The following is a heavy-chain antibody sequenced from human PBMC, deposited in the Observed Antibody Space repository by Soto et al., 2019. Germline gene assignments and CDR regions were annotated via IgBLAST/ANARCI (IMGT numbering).Heavy chain of an antibody. CDR2: ISDSGTTI. CDR1: GFIFSNYE. D-gene: IGHD2-8*02. V-gene: IGHV3-48*03. CDR3: VKEYCTGGTCFDAFDL. J-gene: IGHJ3*01. Sequence: ELQLGESGGGLVQPGGSLTLSCAASGFIFSNYEVDWVRQAPGKGLEWISYISDSGTTISYAASMKGRFTISRDDAKNSLYLQMNNLRAEDTAVYFCVKEYCTGGTCFDAFDLWGQGTMVTASS.